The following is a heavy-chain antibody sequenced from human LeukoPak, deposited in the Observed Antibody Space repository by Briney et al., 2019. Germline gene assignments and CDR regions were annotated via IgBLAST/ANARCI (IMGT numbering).Heavy chain of an antibody. CDR2: MNPNSGNT. D-gene: IGHD3-16*01. CDR3: ARGERGDY. CDR1: GYTFTSYA. V-gene: IGHV1-8*02. Sequence: ASVKVSRKASGYTFTSYAMHWVRQAPGQRLEWMGWMNPNSGNTGYAQKFQGRVTMTRNTSISTAYIELSSLRSEDTAVYYCARGERGDYWGQGTLVTVSS. J-gene: IGHJ4*02.